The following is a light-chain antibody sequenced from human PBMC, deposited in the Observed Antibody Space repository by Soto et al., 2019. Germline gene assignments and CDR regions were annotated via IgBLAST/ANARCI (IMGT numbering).Light chain of an antibody. J-gene: IGKJ4*01. CDR3: QELNSYPCLT. CDR1: QGISSY. V-gene: IGKV1-9*01. Sequence: DIPLTQSPSFLSASVGDRVTITCRASQGISSYLAWYQQKPGKAPKLLIYAASTLQSGVPSSFSGSESGTEFTLTISSLQPEDFATYYSQELNSYPCLTFGGGPKVEIK. CDR2: AAS.